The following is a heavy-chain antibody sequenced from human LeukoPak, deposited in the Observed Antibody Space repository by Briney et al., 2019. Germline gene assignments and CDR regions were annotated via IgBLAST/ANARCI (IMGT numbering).Heavy chain of an antibody. V-gene: IGHV3-48*04. CDR3: ARDHYYDSSGYYYKVDYYYYMDV. CDR1: GFTFSSYS. J-gene: IGHJ6*03. CDR2: ISSSSTI. Sequence: GGSLRLSCAASGFTFSSYSMNWVRQAPGKGLEWVSYISSSSTIYYADSVKGRFTISRDNAKNSLYLQMNSLRAEDTAVYYCARDHYYDSSGYYYKVDYYYYMDVWGKGTTVTISS. D-gene: IGHD3-22*01.